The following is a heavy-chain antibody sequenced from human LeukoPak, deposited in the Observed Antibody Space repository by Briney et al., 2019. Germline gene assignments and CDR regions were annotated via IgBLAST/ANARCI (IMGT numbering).Heavy chain of an antibody. CDR1: DGSISSSGYS. CDR3: ARGDYDSTGYYLTTIH. CDR2: IYHSGST. Sequence: SQTLSLTCAVSDGSISSSGYSWSWIRPPPGKGLEWIGYIYHSGSTYYNPSLKSQVTMSVDRSKNQFSLKLSSVTAADTAVYYCARGDYDSTGYYLTTIHWGQGTLVTVSS. D-gene: IGHD3-22*01. V-gene: IGHV4-30-2*01. J-gene: IGHJ4*02.